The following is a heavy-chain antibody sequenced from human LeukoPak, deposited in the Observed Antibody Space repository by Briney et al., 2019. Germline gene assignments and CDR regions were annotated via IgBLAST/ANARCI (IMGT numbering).Heavy chain of an antibody. V-gene: IGHV3-48*02. CDR3: ARDFDPSGYTFDF. D-gene: IGHD3-22*01. CDR1: GGSINNYY. J-gene: IGHJ4*02. CDR2: ISGSSKVI. Sequence: ETLSLTCTLSGGSINNYYWSWVRQPPGKGLEWISYISGSSKVIYYADSVKGRFTISRDNAENLLYLQMNSLRDEDTAVYFCARDFDPSGYTFDFWGQGALVTVSS.